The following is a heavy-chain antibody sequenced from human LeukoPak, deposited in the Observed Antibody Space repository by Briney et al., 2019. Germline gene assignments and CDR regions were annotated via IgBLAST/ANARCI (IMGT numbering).Heavy chain of an antibody. Sequence: GGSLRLSCAASGFTSSSYSMNWVRQAPGKGLEWVSSISSSSSYIYYADSVKGRFTISRDNAKNSLYLQMNSLRAEDTAVYYCARVPKGYYDFWSGYYPLYFDYWGQGTLVTVSS. J-gene: IGHJ4*02. V-gene: IGHV3-21*01. CDR1: GFTSSSYS. CDR3: ARVPKGYYDFWSGYYPLYFDY. CDR2: ISSSSSYI. D-gene: IGHD3-3*01.